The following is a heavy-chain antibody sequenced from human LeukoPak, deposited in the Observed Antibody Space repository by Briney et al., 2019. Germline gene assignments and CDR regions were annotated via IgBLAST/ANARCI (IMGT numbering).Heavy chain of an antibody. CDR1: GGSISSSNW. J-gene: IGHJ4*02. Sequence: SRTLSPTCAVSGGSISSSNWRSRVRQAPGKGQEWIGEVYHSGSTNYNPSLKSRVIMSVDKSKNQFSLKLSSVTAADTAVYYCARDKDSGTYHRAPLSYWGQGTLVTVSS. CDR2: VYHSGST. CDR3: ARDKDSGTYHRAPLSY. D-gene: IGHD1-26*01. V-gene: IGHV4-4*02.